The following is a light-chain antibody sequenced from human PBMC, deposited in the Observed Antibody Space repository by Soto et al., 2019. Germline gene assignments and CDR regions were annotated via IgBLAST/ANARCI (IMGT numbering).Light chain of an antibody. V-gene: IGLV2-8*01. CDR1: RSDVGAYNF. Sequence: QSALTQPPSASGSPGQSVTISCTGTRSDVGAYNFVSWYQQHAGKAPKLMIYEVNKRPSGVPDRFSGSKSGSTASLTVSGLQAEDEADYFCSSYAGSTNFVVFGGGTKLTVL. CDR2: EVN. CDR3: SSYAGSTNFVV. J-gene: IGLJ2*01.